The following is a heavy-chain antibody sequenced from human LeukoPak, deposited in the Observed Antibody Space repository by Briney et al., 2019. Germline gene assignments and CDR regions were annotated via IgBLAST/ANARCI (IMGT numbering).Heavy chain of an antibody. CDR3: AKDGYYYDSSGYPGD. Sequence: GGSLRLSCAASGFTFSSYSMNWVRQAPGKGLEWVSSISSSSTYIYYADAVRGRFSISRDNAKNSLYLQMNSLRAEDTAVYYCAKDGYYYDSSGYPGDWGQGTLVTVSS. CDR2: ISSSSTYI. CDR1: GFTFSSYS. J-gene: IGHJ4*02. D-gene: IGHD3-22*01. V-gene: IGHV3-21*01.